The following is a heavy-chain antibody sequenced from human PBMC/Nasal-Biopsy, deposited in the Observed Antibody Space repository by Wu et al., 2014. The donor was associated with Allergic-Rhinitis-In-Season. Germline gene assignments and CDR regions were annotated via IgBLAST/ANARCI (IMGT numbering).Heavy chain of an antibody. CDR1: GDSVSSSDYY. D-gene: IGHD2-21*01. V-gene: IGHV4-39*07. Sequence: TLSLTCSVSGDSVSSSDYYWGWIRQRPGKGLEWIGSVSSAGNTYYNPSLKSRLTISVDRSRNQFSLKLLSATAADTALYYCATSDRYNSGYYPFDCFDIWGQGTVVTVSP. J-gene: IGHJ3*02. CDR3: ATSDRYNSGYYPFDCFDI. CDR2: VSSAGNT.